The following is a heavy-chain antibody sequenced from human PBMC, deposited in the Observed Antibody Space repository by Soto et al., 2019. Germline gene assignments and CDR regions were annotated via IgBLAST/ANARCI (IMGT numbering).Heavy chain of an antibody. CDR3: ARDHTSSGGYCSSTSCYYAFDI. V-gene: IGHV1-69*01. Sequence: QVQLVQSGAEVKKPGSSVKVSCKASGGTFSGYAISWVRQAPGQGLEWMGGIIPIFGTANYAQKFQGRVTITADESTSTAYMELSSLRSEDTAVYYCARDHTSSGGYCSSTSCYYAFDIWGQGTMVTVSS. CDR1: GGTFSGYA. CDR2: IIPIFGTA. J-gene: IGHJ3*02. D-gene: IGHD2-2*01.